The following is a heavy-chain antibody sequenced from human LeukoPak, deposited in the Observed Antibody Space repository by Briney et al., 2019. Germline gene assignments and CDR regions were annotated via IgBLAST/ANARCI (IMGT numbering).Heavy chain of an antibody. J-gene: IGHJ4*02. CDR1: GFTFSSYG. D-gene: IGHD5-12*01. CDR2: ISYDGSNK. V-gene: IGHV3-30*18. Sequence: GGSLRLSCAASGFTFSSYGMHWVRQAPGKGLEWVAVISYDGSNKYYADSVKGRFTISRDDSKNTLYLQMNSLRAEDTAVYYCAKGIEWLDILGYLDYRGQGTLVTVSS. CDR3: AKGIEWLDILGYLDY.